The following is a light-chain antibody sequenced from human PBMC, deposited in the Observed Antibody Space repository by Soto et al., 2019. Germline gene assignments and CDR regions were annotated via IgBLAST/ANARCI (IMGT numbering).Light chain of an antibody. J-gene: IGKJ1*01. V-gene: IGKV3-20*01. CDR1: QSVSSSY. CDR2: GAS. CDR3: QQYGSSPPWT. Sequence: EIVLTQSPGTLSLSPGERATLSCRASQSVSSSYLAWYQQKPGQAPRLLIYGASSRATGLPDRFSGSGSWTDLTLTISRLEPEDFGVYYCQQYGSSPPWTFGQGTKVEIK.